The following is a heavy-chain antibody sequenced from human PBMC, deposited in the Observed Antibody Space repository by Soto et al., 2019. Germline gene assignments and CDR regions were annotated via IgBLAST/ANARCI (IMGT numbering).Heavy chain of an antibody. CDR1: GGSMRNVY. V-gene: IGHV4-59*01. CDR2: IFHSGNA. J-gene: IGHJ4*01. D-gene: IGHD2-15*01. Sequence: SETLSLTCTVSGGSMRNVYWGWIRQPPGKRLEWIGFIFHSGNAKYNPSLKTRVPISLDSSNSQFSLSLDSVAAADTAVYCCARAHAPTLPFDYWGLGTLGAGSS. CDR3: ARAHAPTLPFDY.